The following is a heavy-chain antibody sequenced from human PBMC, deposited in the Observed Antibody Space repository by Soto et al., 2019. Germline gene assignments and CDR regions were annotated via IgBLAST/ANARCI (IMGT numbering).Heavy chain of an antibody. CDR1: GYIFTSYY. Sequence: ASVKVSCKASGYIFTSYYMHWVRQAPGQSLEWVGWVSRDNDNTSYAQKLQGRVTIIRDTSANTAYMELNSLRYEDTAVYYCARSIDPWGQGTLVTVSS. CDR3: ARSIDP. J-gene: IGHJ5*02. V-gene: IGHV1-3*01. CDR2: VSRDNDNT.